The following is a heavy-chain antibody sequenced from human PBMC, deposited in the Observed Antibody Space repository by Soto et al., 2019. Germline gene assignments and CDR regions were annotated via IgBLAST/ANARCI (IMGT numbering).Heavy chain of an antibody. V-gene: IGHV3-15*01. CDR2: IKSNVNGGTT. J-gene: IGHJ4*02. Sequence: EVQLVESGGDLVKPGGSLRLSCAASGFTFSNAWMMWVRQAPGKGLEWVGRIKSNVNGGTTDYAAPVKGRFTISRDESKNAVYLQMNSLKTEETAVYRGGTDRQYSGIDRWVQGTVVTVSS. CDR3: GTDRQYSGIDR. D-gene: IGHD5-18*01. CDR1: GFTFSNAW.